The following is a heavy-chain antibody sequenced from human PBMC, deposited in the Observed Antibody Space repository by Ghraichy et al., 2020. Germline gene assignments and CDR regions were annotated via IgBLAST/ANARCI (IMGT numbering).Heavy chain of an antibody. CDR1: GGSISSSSYY. Sequence: SETLSLTCTVSGGSISSSSYYWGWIRQPPGKGLEWIGSIYYSGSTYYNPSLKSRVTISVDTSKNQFSLKLSSVTAADTAVYYCASVPAQGYSYGYGAIGAMDVWGQGTTVTVSS. D-gene: IGHD5-18*01. CDR2: IYYSGST. V-gene: IGHV4-39*07. J-gene: IGHJ6*02. CDR3: ASVPAQGYSYGYGAIGAMDV.